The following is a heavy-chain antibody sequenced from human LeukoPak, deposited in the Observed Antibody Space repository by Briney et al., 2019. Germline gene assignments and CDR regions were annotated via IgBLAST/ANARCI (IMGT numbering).Heavy chain of an antibody. V-gene: IGHV3-21*06. CDR2: ISSTSNHK. CDR1: GFIFRSFS. Sequence: GGSLRLSCAASGFIFRSFSMTWVRQAPGKGLEWVASISSTSNHKYHADSVKGRFTISRDNDKNSLYLQMHSLRAEDTALYYCATRVTADSYDASDIWGQGTMVTVSS. CDR3: ATRVTADSYDASDI. D-gene: IGHD6-13*01. J-gene: IGHJ3*02.